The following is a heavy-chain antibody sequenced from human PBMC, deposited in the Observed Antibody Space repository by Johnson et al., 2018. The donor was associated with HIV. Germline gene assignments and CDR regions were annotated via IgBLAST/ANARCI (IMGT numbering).Heavy chain of an antibody. CDR1: GITVSSNY. D-gene: IGHD5-18*01. V-gene: IGHV3-66*02. J-gene: IGHJ3*01. CDR2: IFTVGDV. CDR3: ARDGRDLVTRGSFDV. Sequence: MLLVESGGGLAQPGGSLRLSCAASGITVSSNYMSWVRQAPGKGLEWVSVIFTVGDVYYADSVQGRFIISRDNSKNFIYFQMNSLRPEDKAVYYCARDGRDLVTRGSFDVWGQGTVVTVSS.